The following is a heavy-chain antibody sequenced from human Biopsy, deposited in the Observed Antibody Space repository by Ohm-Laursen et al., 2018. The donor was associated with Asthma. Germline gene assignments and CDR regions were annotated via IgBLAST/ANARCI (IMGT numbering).Heavy chain of an antibody. D-gene: IGHD3-9*01. CDR2: VNTGNGDT. J-gene: IGHJ3*01. CDR3: ARTYYDFLTGQVNDAFAL. CDR1: GYTFISYA. Sequence: ASVKVSCKTSGYTFISYAIHWVRQAPGQRLEWMGWVNTGNGDTKYSQKFQGRVTITRDTSASAAYMDLRSLRSEDTAMYYCARTYYDFLTGQVNDAFALWGQGTMVTVSS. V-gene: IGHV1-3*04.